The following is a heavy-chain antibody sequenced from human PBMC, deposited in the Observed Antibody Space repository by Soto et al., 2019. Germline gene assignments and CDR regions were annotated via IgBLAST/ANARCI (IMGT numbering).Heavy chain of an antibody. J-gene: IGHJ3*02. CDR3: ARRSEVDCSSTSCYSVYAFDI. CDR2: IYYSGST. V-gene: IGHV4-39*01. Sequence: PSETLSLTCTVSGGSISSSSYYWGWIRQPPGKGLGWIGSIYYSGSTYYNPSLKSRVTISVDTSKNQFSLKLSSVTAADTAVYYCARRSEVDCSSTSCYSVYAFDIWGQGTMVTVSS. D-gene: IGHD2-2*01. CDR1: GGSISSSSYY.